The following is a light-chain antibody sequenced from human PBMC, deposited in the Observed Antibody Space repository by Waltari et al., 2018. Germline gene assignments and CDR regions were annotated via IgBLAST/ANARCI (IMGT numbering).Light chain of an antibody. CDR1: SRDVGGYPS. V-gene: IGLV2-8*01. J-gene: IGLJ1*01. Sequence: QSALTQPPSASGSPGQSVTISCTGTSRDVGGYPSVPWYQQHPGQAPNLLIYEVRERPSGVPDRFSGSKSGNTASLTVSGLQAEDEADYYCSSHGGSNNFYVFGSGTKVTVL. CDR2: EVR. CDR3: SSHGGSNNFYV.